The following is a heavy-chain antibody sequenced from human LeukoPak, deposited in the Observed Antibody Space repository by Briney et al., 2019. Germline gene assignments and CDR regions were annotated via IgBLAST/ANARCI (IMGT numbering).Heavy chain of an antibody. CDR1: GGSIRNSSFY. Sequence: SETLSLTCAVSGGSIRNSSFYWGWIRQPPGKGLEWIASIYNSGTTYYNPSLKSRVTISVDTSKKQFSLKLSSVTAADTAVYYCVTYYFDSSGPKKNYWGQGTLVTVSS. CDR3: VTYYFDSSGPKKNY. D-gene: IGHD3-22*01. J-gene: IGHJ4*02. CDR2: IYNSGTT. V-gene: IGHV4-39*07.